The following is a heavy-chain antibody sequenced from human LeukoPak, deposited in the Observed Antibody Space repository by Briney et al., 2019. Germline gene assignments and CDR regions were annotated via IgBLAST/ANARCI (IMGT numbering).Heavy chain of an antibody. CDR2: IYYSGST. D-gene: IGHD3-22*01. V-gene: IGHV4-59*01. Sequence: SETLSLTCTVSGGSISTYYWSWIRQPPGKGLEWIGYIYYSGSTNYNPSLKSRVTISLDTSKNQFSLRLSSVTAADTAAYYCARSYDSRGYYYYGMDVWGQGTTVTVSS. J-gene: IGHJ6*02. CDR3: ARSYDSRGYYYYGMDV. CDR1: GGSISTYY.